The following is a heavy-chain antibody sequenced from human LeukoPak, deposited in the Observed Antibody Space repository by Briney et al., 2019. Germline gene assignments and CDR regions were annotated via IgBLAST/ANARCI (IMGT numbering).Heavy chain of an antibody. V-gene: IGHV4-31*03. CDR2: IYYSGST. CDR1: GGSISSGGYY. CDR3: ARAYDYGDSNWFDP. Sequence: PSETLSLTCTVSGGSISSGGYYWSWIRQHPGKGLEWIGYIYYSGSTYYNPSLKSRVTISVDTSKNQFSLKLSSVTAADTAVYYCARAYDYGDSNWFDPLGQGTLVTVSS. D-gene: IGHD4-17*01. J-gene: IGHJ5*02.